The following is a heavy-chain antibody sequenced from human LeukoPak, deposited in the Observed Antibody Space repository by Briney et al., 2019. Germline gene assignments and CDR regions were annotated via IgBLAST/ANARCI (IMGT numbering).Heavy chain of an antibody. D-gene: IGHD5-12*01. Sequence: GGSLRLSCAASGFTFSSYSMNWVRQAPGKGLEWVSYISSSSSTIYYADSVKGRFTISRDNAKNSLYLQMNSLRAEDTAVYYCARDSGYEYFDNWGQGTLVTVSS. CDR1: GFTFSSYS. CDR2: ISSSSSTI. J-gene: IGHJ4*02. CDR3: ARDSGYEYFDN. V-gene: IGHV3-48*04.